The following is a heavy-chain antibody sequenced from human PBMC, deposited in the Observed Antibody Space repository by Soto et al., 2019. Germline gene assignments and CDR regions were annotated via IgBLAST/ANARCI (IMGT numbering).Heavy chain of an antibody. Sequence: ASVKVSCKVSGYTLTELSIHWVRQAPGKGLEWMGGFDPEDGETIYAQKFQGRVTMTEDTSTDTAYMELSSLRSEDTAVYYCATAGGFVDTAMVTYWGQGTLVTVSS. CDR2: FDPEDGET. J-gene: IGHJ4*02. D-gene: IGHD5-18*01. V-gene: IGHV1-24*01. CDR1: GYTLTELS. CDR3: ATAGGFVDTAMVTY.